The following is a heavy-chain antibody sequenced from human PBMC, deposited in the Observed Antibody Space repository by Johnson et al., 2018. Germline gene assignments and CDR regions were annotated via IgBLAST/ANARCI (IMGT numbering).Heavy chain of an antibody. CDR3: TRDARRNDEPYYDYYYMDV. D-gene: IGHD1-1*01. V-gene: IGHV3-49*03. Sequence: EVQLVETGGGLVQPGRSLRLSCTASGFTFGDYAMSWFRQAPGKGLEWVGFIRSKAYGGTTEYAASVKGRFTISRDDSKSIAYLQMNSLKTEDTAVYYCTRDARRNDEPYYDYYYMDVWGKGTTVTVSS. CDR2: IRSKAYGGTT. CDR1: GFTFGDYA. J-gene: IGHJ6*03.